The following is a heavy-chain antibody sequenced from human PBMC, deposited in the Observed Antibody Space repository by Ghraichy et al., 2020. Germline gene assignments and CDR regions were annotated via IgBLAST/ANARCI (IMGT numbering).Heavy chain of an antibody. Sequence: SVKVSCKASGGTFSSYAISWVRQAPGQGLEWMGGIIPIFGTANYAQKFQGRVTITADESTSTAYMELSSLRSEDTAVYYCARVGYGSGSYYSTNQYYYGMDVWGQGTTVTVSS. CDR2: IIPIFGTA. CDR1: GGTFSSYA. V-gene: IGHV1-69*13. J-gene: IGHJ6*02. D-gene: IGHD3-10*01. CDR3: ARVGYGSGSYYSTNQYYYGMDV.